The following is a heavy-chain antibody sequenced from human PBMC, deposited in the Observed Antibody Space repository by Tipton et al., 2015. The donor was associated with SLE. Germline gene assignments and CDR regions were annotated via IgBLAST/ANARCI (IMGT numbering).Heavy chain of an antibody. Sequence: SLRLSCAASGFSFSSYWMSWVRQAPGKGLEWIANIGQDGGVKNYVDSVKGRFTISRDNAKNSLYLQINSLRAEDTAVYYCAKWAVVVAAIPSFGYWGQGTLVTVSS. J-gene: IGHJ4*02. CDR3: AKWAVVVAAIPSFGY. D-gene: IGHD2-15*01. CDR2: IGQDGGVK. V-gene: IGHV3-7*01. CDR1: GFSFSSYW.